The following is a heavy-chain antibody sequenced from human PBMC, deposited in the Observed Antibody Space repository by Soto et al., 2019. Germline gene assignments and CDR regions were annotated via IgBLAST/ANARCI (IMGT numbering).Heavy chain of an antibody. CDR2: IYYSGST. J-gene: IGHJ5*02. CDR3: ARDRTHSYSSKHSNWFDP. D-gene: IGHD6-13*01. Sequence: SETLSLTCTVSGGSISSYYWSWIRQPPGKGLEWIGYIYYSGSTNYNPSLKSRVTISVDTSKNQFSLKLSSVTAADTAVYYCARDRTHSYSSKHSNWFDPWGQGTLVTVSS. V-gene: IGHV4-59*01. CDR1: GGSISSYY.